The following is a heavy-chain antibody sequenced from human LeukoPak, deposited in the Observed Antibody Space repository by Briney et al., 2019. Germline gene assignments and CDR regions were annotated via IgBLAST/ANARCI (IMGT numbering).Heavy chain of an antibody. V-gene: IGHV3-23*01. Sequence: GGSLRLSCAASGFTFSSYAMSWVRQAPGKGLEWVSATSGSGGSTYYADSVKGRFTISRDNSKNTLYLQMNSLRAEDTAVYYCAKCPLYTYYYGSGSPFDYWGQGTLVTVSS. CDR3: AKCPLYTYYYGSGSPFDY. D-gene: IGHD3-10*01. CDR1: GFTFSSYA. J-gene: IGHJ4*02. CDR2: TSGSGGST.